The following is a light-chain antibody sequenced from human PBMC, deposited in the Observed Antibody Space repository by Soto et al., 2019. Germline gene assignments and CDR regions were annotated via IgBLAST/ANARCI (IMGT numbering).Light chain of an antibody. CDR3: ASWDDRLSGPI. Sequence: QSAMTQPPSASGTPGQRVTISCSGSSSNIGSNSVNWYQQLPGTAPKLLIYNIDQRPSGVPDRFLGSKSGSSASLAISGLQSEDEADYYCASWDDRLSGPIFGGGTKLTVL. V-gene: IGLV1-44*01. J-gene: IGLJ2*01. CDR1: SSNIGSNS. CDR2: NID.